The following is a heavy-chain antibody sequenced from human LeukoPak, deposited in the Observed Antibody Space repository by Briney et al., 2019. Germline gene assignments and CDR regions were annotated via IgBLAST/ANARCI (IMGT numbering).Heavy chain of an antibody. V-gene: IGHV3-7*01. Sequence: GGSLRLSCVDSGFTFSSSWMSWVRQAPGKGLEWVANVNQDGSQKDYVDSVKGRFTISRDNAKNSLYLQMNSLRVEDTAVYYCARGNDILTGYRSTYDAFDIWGQGTMVTVSS. CDR1: GFTFSSSW. D-gene: IGHD3-9*01. J-gene: IGHJ3*02. CDR3: ARGNDILTGYRSTYDAFDI. CDR2: VNQDGSQK.